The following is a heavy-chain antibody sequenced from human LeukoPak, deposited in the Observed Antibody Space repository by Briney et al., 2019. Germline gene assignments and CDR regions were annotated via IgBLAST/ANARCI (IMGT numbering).Heavy chain of an antibody. V-gene: IGHV3-23*01. CDR3: AKGLMTTVVTRGLYFDY. J-gene: IGHJ4*02. CDR2: ISGSGGST. CDR1: GFTFSSYA. D-gene: IGHD4-23*01. Sequence: GGSLRLSCAASGFTFSSYAMSWVRQAPGKGLEWVSAISGSGGSTYYADSVRGRFTISRDNSKNTLYLQMNSLRAEDTAVYYCAKGLMTTVVTRGLYFDYWGQGTLVTVSS.